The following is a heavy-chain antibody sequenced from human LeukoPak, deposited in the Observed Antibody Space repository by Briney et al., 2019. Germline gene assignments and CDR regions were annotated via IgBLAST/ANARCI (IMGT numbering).Heavy chain of an antibody. Sequence: PGGSLRLSCAASGFTFSSYGMHWVRQAPGKGLEWVAFIRYDGSKKYYADSVKGRFTIPRDNSKNTLYLQMNSLRAEDTAVYYCAKGLSDYMDVWGKGTTVTVSS. CDR2: IRYDGSKK. CDR3: AKGLSDYMDV. J-gene: IGHJ6*03. V-gene: IGHV3-30*02. CDR1: GFTFSSYG.